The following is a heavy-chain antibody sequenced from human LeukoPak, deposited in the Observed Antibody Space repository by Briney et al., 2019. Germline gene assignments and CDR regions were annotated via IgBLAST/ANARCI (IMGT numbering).Heavy chain of an antibody. CDR2: TYYRSKWYN. D-gene: IGHD5-18*01. CDR1: GDSVSSTSVA. V-gene: IGHV6-1*01. J-gene: IGHJ4*02. Sequence: SQTLSLTCAISGDSVSSTSVAWNWIRQSPSRGLEWLGRTYYRSKWYNDYAVSVKSRITINPDPSKNQFSLQVSSVTPEDTAMYYCARTPSDTAMVDCWGQGTLVTVSS. CDR3: ARTPSDTAMVDC.